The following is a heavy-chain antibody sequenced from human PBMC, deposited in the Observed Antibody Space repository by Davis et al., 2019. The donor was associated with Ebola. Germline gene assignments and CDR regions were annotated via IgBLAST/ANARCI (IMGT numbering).Heavy chain of an antibody. D-gene: IGHD4-17*01. CDR2: VYNTVST. J-gene: IGHJ4*02. Sequence: PSETLSLTCTVSGGSINTYYWSWIRQAPGRGLEWIGYVYNTVSTNYNPSLKSRVTVSVDTSKNQFSLMLSSVTATDTAIYYCARHNTDYGGFDFWGQGTPVSVSS. CDR3: ARHNTDYGGFDF. CDR1: GGSINTYY. V-gene: IGHV4-59*08.